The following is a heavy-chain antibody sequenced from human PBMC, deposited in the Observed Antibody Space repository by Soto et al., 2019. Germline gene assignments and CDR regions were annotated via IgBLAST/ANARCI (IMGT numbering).Heavy chain of an antibody. CDR2: IYPGNSDT. CDR1: GYGFTSYW. Sequence: PGESLKTSCKGSGYGFTSYWIGWVRQMPGKGLGWMGIIYPGNSDTRYSPSFQGQVTISADKSISTAYLQWSSLKASDTAMYYCAMKPVAALSWYDTWGQGTLVTVSS. D-gene: IGHD6-6*01. J-gene: IGHJ5*02. V-gene: IGHV5-51*01. CDR3: AMKPVAALSWYDT.